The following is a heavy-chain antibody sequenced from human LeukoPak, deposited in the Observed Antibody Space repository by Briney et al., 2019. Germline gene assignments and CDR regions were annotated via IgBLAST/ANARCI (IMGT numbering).Heavy chain of an antibody. Sequence: SETLSLTCSVFGGSISTYQWSWIRQPAGKGLEWIGRTYSSGSPKYNPSLKSRVTMSVDTSKNQFSLKLNSVTAADTAVYYCARSRTSGPIYFDYWGQGTLVTVSS. CDR2: TYSSGSP. D-gene: IGHD5-12*01. J-gene: IGHJ4*02. CDR3: ARSRTSGPIYFDY. V-gene: IGHV4-4*07. CDR1: GGSISTYQ.